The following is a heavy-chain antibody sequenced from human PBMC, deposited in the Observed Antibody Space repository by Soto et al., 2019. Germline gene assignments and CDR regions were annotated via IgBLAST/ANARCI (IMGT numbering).Heavy chain of an antibody. CDR1: GFTFSNYG. CDR2: IWYDGNNK. D-gene: IGHD2-21*01. CDR3: ARGLHSLFDY. V-gene: IGHV3-33*01. J-gene: IGHJ4*02. Sequence: GGSLRLSCAASGFTFSNYGMHWVRQAPGKGLEWVAVIWYDGNNKYYADSVKGRFTISRDNSNNTLYVQMTSLRAEDTAVYYCARGLHSLFDYWGQGTLVTVS.